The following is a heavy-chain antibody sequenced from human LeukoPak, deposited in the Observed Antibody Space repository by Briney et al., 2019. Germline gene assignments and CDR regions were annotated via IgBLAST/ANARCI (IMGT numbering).Heavy chain of an antibody. Sequence: PGRSLRLSCAASGFTVSSNYMSWVRQAPGKGLEWVSVIYSGGSTYYADSVKGRFTISRDNSKNTLYLQMNSLKTEDTAVYYCTTDAIDYGDYGGYWGQGTLVTVSS. CDR1: GFTVSSNY. J-gene: IGHJ4*02. CDR3: TTDAIDYGDYGGY. D-gene: IGHD4-17*01. CDR2: IYSGGST. V-gene: IGHV3-53*01.